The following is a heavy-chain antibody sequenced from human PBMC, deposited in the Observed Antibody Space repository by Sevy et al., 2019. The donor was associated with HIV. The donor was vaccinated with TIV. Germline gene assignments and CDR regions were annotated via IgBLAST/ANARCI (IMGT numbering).Heavy chain of an antibody. J-gene: IGHJ4*02. CDR1: RFTFSSYA. D-gene: IGHD3-22*01. CDR3: ARNDYYDTSGGTGNFDY. V-gene: IGHV3-23*01. Sequence: GGSLRLSCAASRFTFSSYAMSWVRRAPGKGLEWVSTVSNNGGATYYADSVKGRFTISRDNSNDTLYLHMSSLRAEDTAVYFCARNDYYDTSGGTGNFDYWGQGTLVTVSS. CDR2: VSNNGGAT.